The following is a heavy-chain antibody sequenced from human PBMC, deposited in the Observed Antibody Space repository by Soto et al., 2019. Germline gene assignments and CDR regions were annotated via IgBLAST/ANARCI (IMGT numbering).Heavy chain of an antibody. V-gene: IGHV3-15*07. CDR1: GLTIRNAG. CDR2: IKTKTEGGPT. J-gene: IGHJ6*02. CDR3: TTGSVEGV. D-gene: IGHD2-15*01. Sequence: GGSQRLSCAASGLTIRNAGMNWVRQAPGKGLEWVGRIKTKTEGGPTDYAAAVKGRFTVSRDDSKNTLYLQMNSLKTEDTAVYYCTTGSVEGVWGQGTTVTVSS.